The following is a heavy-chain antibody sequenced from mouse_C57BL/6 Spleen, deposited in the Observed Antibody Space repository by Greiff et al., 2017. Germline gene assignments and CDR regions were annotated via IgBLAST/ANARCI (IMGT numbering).Heavy chain of an antibody. CDR1: GYAFSSYW. V-gene: IGHV1-80*01. CDR2: IYPGDGDT. J-gene: IGHJ2*01. Sequence: VQLQQSGAELVKPGASVKISCKASGYAFSSYWMNWVKQRPGKGLEWIGQIYPGDGDTNYNGKFKGKATLTADKSSSTAYMQLSSLTSEDSAVYFCARSGLYDGYSYYFDYWGQGTTLTVSS. D-gene: IGHD2-3*01. CDR3: ARSGLYDGYSYYFDY.